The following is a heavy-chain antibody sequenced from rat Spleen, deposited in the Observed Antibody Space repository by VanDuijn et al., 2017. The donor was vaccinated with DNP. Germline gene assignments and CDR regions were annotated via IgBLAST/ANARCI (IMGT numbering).Heavy chain of an antibody. J-gene: IGHJ4*01. CDR2: ISYDGGNP. Sequence: EVELVESGGDLVQPGRSLKLSCAASGFTFSDYYMAWVRQAPTKGLEWVASISYDGGNPYHRDSVKGRFTISRDNAKSTLYLQMDSLRSEETATYYCAKANYYYDGSYAMDAWGQGTSVTVSS. D-gene: IGHD1-12*02. CDR3: AKANYYYDGSYAMDA. V-gene: IGHV5-20*01. CDR1: GFTFSDYY.